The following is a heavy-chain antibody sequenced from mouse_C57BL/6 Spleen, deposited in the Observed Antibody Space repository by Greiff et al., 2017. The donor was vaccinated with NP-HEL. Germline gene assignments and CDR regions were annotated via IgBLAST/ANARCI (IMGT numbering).Heavy chain of an antibody. CDR1: GFTFSSYA. CDR3: AREGYGNYESQY. D-gene: IGHD2-10*02. Sequence: EVKLMDSGGGLVKPGGSLKLSCAASGFTFSSYAMSWVRQTPEKRLEWVATISDGGSYTYYPDNVQGRFTISRDNAKNNLYLQMSHLKSEDTAMYYCAREGYGNYESQYWGQGTLVTVSA. J-gene: IGHJ3*01. CDR2: ISDGGSYT. V-gene: IGHV5-4*01.